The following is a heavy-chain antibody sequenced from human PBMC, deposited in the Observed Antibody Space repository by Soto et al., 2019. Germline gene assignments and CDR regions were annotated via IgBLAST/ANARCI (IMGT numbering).Heavy chain of an antibody. V-gene: IGHV1-69*13. D-gene: IGHD3-16*02. CDR1: GGTFSSYA. CDR2: IIPIFGTA. J-gene: IGHJ6*02. CDR3: ASPPRIMITFGGVIVPSSGMDV. Sequence: GASVKVSCKASGGTFSSYAISWVRQAPGQGLEWMGGIIPIFGTANYAQKFQGRVTITADESTSTAYMELSSLRSEDTAVYYCASPPRIMITFGGVIVPSSGMDVWGQGNTVTVSS.